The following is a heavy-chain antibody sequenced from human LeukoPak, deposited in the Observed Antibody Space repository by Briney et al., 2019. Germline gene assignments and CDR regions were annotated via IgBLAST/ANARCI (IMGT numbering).Heavy chain of an antibody. CDR1: GFTFSSYA. D-gene: IGHD2-2*01. CDR2: ISSNGGST. CDR3: ASARAYQQLFPDIDY. V-gene: IGHV3-64*01. J-gene: IGHJ4*02. Sequence: GGSLRLSCAASGFTFSSYAMHWVRQAPGKGLEYVSAISSNGGSTYYANSVKGRFTISRDNSKNTLYLQMNSLRAEDTAVYYCASARAYQQLFPDIDYWGQGTLVTVSS.